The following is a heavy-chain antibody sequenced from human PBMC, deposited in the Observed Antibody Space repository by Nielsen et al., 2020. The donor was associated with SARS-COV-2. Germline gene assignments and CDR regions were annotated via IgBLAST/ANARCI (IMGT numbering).Heavy chain of an antibody. CDR1: GYTFTSYD. CDR3: ARDPMVMSAFDI. V-gene: IGHV1-8*01. CDR2: MNPNSGNT. Sequence: ASVKVSCKASGYTFTSYDINWVRQATGQGLEWMGWMNPNSGNTGYAQKFQGRVTITADESTSTAYMELSSLRSEDTAVYYCARDPMVMSAFDIWGQGTMVTVSS. J-gene: IGHJ3*02. D-gene: IGHD5-18*01.